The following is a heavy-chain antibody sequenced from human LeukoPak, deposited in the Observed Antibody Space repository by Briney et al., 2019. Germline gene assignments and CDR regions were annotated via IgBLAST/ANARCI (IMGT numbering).Heavy chain of an antibody. V-gene: IGHV4-59*01. D-gene: IGHD6-19*01. J-gene: IGHJ5*02. Sequence: SETLPLTCSVSNGSISTTYWSWIRQPPGKGLEWIGNIHYSGNTNYNSSLKSRVTISVDTSKNQFSLKMISVTTADTAVYFCARGGWFHDRWGQGTLVTVSS. CDR2: IHYSGNT. CDR1: NGSISTTY. CDR3: ARGGWFHDR.